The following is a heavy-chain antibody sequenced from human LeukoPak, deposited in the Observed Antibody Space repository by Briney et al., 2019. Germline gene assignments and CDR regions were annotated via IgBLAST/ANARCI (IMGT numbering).Heavy chain of an antibody. CDR3: ARDFGGYCSSTSCYQFDP. CDR1: GGTFSSYA. CDR2: IIPIFGTA. Sequence: SVKVSCKASGGTFSSYAISWVRQAPGQGLEWMGGIIPIFGTANYAQKFQGRVTITADESTSTAYMELSSLRSEDTAVYYCARDFGGYCSSTSCYQFDPWGQGTLVTVSS. V-gene: IGHV1-69*13. J-gene: IGHJ5*02. D-gene: IGHD2-2*01.